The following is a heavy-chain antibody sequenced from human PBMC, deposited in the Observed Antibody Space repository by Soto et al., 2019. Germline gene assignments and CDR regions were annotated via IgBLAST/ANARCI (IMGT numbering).Heavy chain of an antibody. CDR1: GGSISGDY. Sequence: SETLSLTCTVSGGSISGDYWSWIRQPPGKGLEWIGYIYNSESTNYNPSLKSRVTISVDTSKNQFSLKLSSVTAADTAVYYCARVTEAYYFDYWGQGTLVTVSS. V-gene: IGHV4-59*01. CDR2: IYNSEST. CDR3: ARVTEAYYFDY. J-gene: IGHJ4*02.